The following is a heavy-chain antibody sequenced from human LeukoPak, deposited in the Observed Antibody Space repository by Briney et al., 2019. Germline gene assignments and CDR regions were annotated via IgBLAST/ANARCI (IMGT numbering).Heavy chain of an antibody. J-gene: IGHJ4*02. V-gene: IGHV4-34*01. CDR1: GGSFSGYY. CDR2: INHNGSS. Sequence: SETLSLTCAVYGGSFSGYYWHWIRQPPGKGLEWLGEINHNGSSNYNPSLKSRVTISVDTSKNQFSLKPSSVTAADTAVYYCARGLRRYRYTSGSYRAFGYWGQGSLVTVSS. CDR3: ARGLRRYRYTSGSYRAFGY. D-gene: IGHD3-10*01.